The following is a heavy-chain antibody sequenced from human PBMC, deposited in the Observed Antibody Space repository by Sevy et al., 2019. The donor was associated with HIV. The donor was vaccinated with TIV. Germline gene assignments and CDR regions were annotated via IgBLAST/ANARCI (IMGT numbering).Heavy chain of an antibody. J-gene: IGHJ4*02. CDR3: AKVGGSGYYETNNFDY. V-gene: IGHV3-23*01. Sequence: GGSLRLSCAASGFTFSSYAMNWVRQAPGKGLEWVSGISGSDVATQYADSVKGRFTISRDNSKNTLYLQMNSLRAEDTAVYYCAKVGGSGYYETNNFDYWGQGTLVAVSS. CDR1: GFTFSSYA. D-gene: IGHD3-22*01. CDR2: ISGSDVAT.